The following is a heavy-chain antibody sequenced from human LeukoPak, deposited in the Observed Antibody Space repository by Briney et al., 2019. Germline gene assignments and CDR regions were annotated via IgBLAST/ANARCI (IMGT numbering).Heavy chain of an antibody. CDR2: IYHSGST. CDR1: GYSISSGYY. J-gene: IGHJ4*02. V-gene: IGHV4-38-2*01. Sequence: PSETLSLTCAVSGYSISSGYYWGWIRQPPGKGLEWIGSIYHSGSTYYNPSLKSRVTISVDTSKNQFSLKLSSVTAADTAVYYCARGATYYDFWSGYYTALNFDYWGQGTLVTVSS. CDR3: ARGATYYDFWSGYYTALNFDY. D-gene: IGHD3-3*01.